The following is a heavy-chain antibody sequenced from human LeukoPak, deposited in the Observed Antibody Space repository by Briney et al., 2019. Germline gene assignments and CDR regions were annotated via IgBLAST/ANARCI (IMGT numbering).Heavy chain of an antibody. CDR3: ARHSSGWSALFDY. D-gene: IGHD6-19*01. V-gene: IGHV4-38-2*02. CDR1: GYSISSGYY. Sequence: SETLSLTCTVSGYSISSGYYWGWIRQPPGKGLEWIGSIYHSGSTYYNPSLKSRVTISVDTSKNQFSLKLSSVTAADTAVYYCARHSSGWSALFDYWGQGTLVTVSS. J-gene: IGHJ4*02. CDR2: IYHSGST.